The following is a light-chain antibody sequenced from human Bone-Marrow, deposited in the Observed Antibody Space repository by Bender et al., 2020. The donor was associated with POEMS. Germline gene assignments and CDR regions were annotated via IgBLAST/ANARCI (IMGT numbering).Light chain of an antibody. J-gene: IGLJ2*01. Sequence: QSVLTQPPSASGTPGQRVTISCSGGSIGRNPTNWYQQLPGTSPRLVVYADDRRPLGVPNRFSASKAGSSASLASSGRQSEDAADYYCATWDDRLNAWRVGGGTKLSV. V-gene: IGLV1-44*01. CDR1: SIGRNP. CDR3: ATWDDRLNAWR. CDR2: ADD.